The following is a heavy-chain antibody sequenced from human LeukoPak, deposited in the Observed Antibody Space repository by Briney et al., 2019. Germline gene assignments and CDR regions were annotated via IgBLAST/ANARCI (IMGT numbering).Heavy chain of an antibody. D-gene: IGHD3-22*01. J-gene: IGHJ4*02. CDR3: ARATYYYDSSGYWVFDF. V-gene: IGHV3-69-1*02. Sequence: PGGSLGLSCAASGFIFNIYAMTWVRQAPGKGLEWVSYISVRGDTFDGGSVKGRFTISRDNAKNALYLQMNSLRAEDTAVYYCARATYYYDSSGYWVFDFWSQGTLVTVSS. CDR1: GFIFNIYA. CDR2: ISVRGDT.